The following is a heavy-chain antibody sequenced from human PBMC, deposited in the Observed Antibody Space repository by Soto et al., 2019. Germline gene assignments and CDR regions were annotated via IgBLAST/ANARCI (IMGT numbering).Heavy chain of an antibody. J-gene: IGHJ6*02. Sequence: QVQLQESGPGLVKPSETLSLTCTVSGGSISSYYWSWIRQSPGKGLEWIGYIYYSGSTNDNPSRKSRVAMGVDTSKNQFSLKLSSVTAADTAVYYCARTNSDYYYYGMAVWGQGTTVTVSS. CDR2: IYYSGST. CDR1: GGSISSYY. V-gene: IGHV4-59*01. D-gene: IGHD2-15*01. CDR3: ARTNSDYYYYGMAV.